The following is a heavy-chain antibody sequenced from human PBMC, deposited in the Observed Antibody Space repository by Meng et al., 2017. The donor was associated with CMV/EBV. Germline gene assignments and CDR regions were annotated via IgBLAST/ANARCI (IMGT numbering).Heavy chain of an antibody. Sequence: QSTMQEYGPPLVKPTPTRALTCTVSGFSLSTSGAGVGWIRQPPGKALEWLALIYWDDDKRYSPSLTSRLTITTDTSKNQVVLTMTNMDPVDTATYYCAHRGSYGYHGYWGQGTLVTVSS. J-gene: IGHJ4*02. V-gene: IGHV2-5*02. CDR1: GFSLSTSGAG. CDR2: IYWDDDK. D-gene: IGHD5-18*01. CDR3: AHRGSYGYHGY.